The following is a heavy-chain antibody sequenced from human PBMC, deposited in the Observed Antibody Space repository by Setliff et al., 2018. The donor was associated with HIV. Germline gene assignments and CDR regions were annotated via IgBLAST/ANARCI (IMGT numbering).Heavy chain of an antibody. CDR2: INAGNGNT. CDR3: ARAGYSSSSRMYSYYYYYYMDV. D-gene: IGHD6-6*01. V-gene: IGHV1-3*01. J-gene: IGHJ6*03. CDR1: GYTFTSYA. Sequence: GASVKVSCKASGYTFTSYAMHWVRQAPGQRLEWMGWINAGNGNTKYSQKFQGRVTITRDTSASTAYMELSSLRSGDTAVYYCARAGYSSSSRMYSYYYYYYMDVWGKGTTVTSP.